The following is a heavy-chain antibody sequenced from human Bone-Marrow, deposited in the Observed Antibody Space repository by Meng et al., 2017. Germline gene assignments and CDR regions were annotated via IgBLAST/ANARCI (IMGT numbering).Heavy chain of an antibody. D-gene: IGHD5-24*01. CDR1: GYTFTSYA. Sequence: QVQLVQSGSELKQPGASVKVYCRPSGYTFTSYAINWVRQAPGQGPDWMGWIDPNTGNPTYDQGFTGRFVFSLDTSVSTAYLQINSLRADDTAVYYCARDSPLDGYSLLDYWGQGTLVTVSS. CDR3: ARDSPLDGYSLLDY. CDR2: IDPNTGNP. J-gene: IGHJ4*02. V-gene: IGHV7-4-1*02.